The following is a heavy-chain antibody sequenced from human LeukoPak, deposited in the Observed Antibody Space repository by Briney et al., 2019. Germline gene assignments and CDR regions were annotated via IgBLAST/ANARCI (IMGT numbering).Heavy chain of an antibody. CDR2: ISAYNGNT. Sequence: ASVKVSCKASGYTFTSYGISWVRQAPGQGLEWMGWISAYNGNTNYAQKLQGRVTMTTDTSTSTAYMELRSLRSDDTAVYYCARDSHSVDTAMVRWFDPWGQGTLVTVSS. CDR3: ARDSHSVDTAMVRWFDP. CDR1: GYTFTSYG. D-gene: IGHD5-18*01. V-gene: IGHV1-18*01. J-gene: IGHJ5*02.